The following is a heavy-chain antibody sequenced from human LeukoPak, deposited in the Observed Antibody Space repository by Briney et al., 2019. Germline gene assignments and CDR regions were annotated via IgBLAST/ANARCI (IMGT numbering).Heavy chain of an antibody. CDR2: MHYIGSS. CDR3: ARKTYSSGWRVPIDS. D-gene: IGHD6-19*01. CDR1: GGSVSSHTYY. V-gene: IGHV4-39*01. J-gene: IGHJ4*02. Sequence: PSETLSLTCTVSGGSVSSHTYYWGWIRQPPGKGLEWIGSMHYIGSSYYNPSLKSRVTISIDTSKNQFSLNLSSVTAADTAVYYCARKTYSSGWRVPIDSGGRGTLVTVSS.